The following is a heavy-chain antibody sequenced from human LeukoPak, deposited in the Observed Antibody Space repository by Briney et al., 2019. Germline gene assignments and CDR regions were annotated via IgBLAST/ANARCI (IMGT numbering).Heavy chain of an antibody. J-gene: IGHJ4*02. Sequence: SETLSLTCTVSGGSISSGSYYWSWIRQPAGKGLEWIGRIYSSGSTNSNPSLKSRVTISVDTSKNQFSLKLSSVTAADTAVYYCARHTTIFGHFGYWGQGTLVTVSS. V-gene: IGHV4-61*02. CDR1: GGSISSGSYY. CDR2: IYSSGST. CDR3: ARHTTIFGHFGY. D-gene: IGHD3-3*01.